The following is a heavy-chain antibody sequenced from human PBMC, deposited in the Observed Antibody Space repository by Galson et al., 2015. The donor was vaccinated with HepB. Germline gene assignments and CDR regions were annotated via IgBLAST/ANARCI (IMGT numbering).Heavy chain of an antibody. CDR1: GDSASTNIVA. CDR3: TRVRHLARGMDV. J-gene: IGHJ6*02. D-gene: IGHD5-12*01. CDR2: THYRSKWYN. V-gene: IGHV6-1*01. Sequence: CAISGDSASTNIVAWNWIRQSPSRGLEWLGRTHYRSKWYNDYAVSVQSRITINPDTSRNQFSLQLNSVTPEDTGVYYCTRVRHLARGMDVWGQGTTVTVSS.